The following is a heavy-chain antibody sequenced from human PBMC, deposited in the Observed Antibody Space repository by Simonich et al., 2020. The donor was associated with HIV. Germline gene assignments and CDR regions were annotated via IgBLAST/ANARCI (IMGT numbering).Heavy chain of an antibody. CDR1: GYSIRSGDY. V-gene: IGHV4-38-2*01. D-gene: IGHD3-3*01. CDR2: INHSGNT. J-gene: IGHJ6*03. CDR3: AAGNGLLRFLEWEGTYMDV. Sequence: QVQLQESGPGLVKPSETLSLTCGVSGYSIRSGDYWGWIRQPPGTGLEWIGEINHSGNTTNKQSHKSRVTRSGDTSKHQFSLKLSAVTAADTAVYDCAAGNGLLRFLEWEGTYMDVWGKGTTVTVSS.